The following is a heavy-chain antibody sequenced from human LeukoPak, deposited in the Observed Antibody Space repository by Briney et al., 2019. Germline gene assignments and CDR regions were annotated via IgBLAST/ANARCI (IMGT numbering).Heavy chain of an antibody. CDR2: ISGSGGST. V-gene: IGHV3-23*01. D-gene: IGHD3-10*01. Sequence: PGGSLRLSCAASGFTFSSYAMSWVRQAPGKGLEWVSAISGSGGSTYYADSVKGRFTISRDNSKNTLYLQMNSLRAEDTAVYYCATSIWFGEYYFDYWGQGTLVTVSS. CDR1: GFTFSSYA. J-gene: IGHJ4*02. CDR3: ATSIWFGEYYFDY.